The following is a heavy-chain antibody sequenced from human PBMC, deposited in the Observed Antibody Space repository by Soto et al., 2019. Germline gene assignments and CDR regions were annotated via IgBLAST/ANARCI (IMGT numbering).Heavy chain of an antibody. D-gene: IGHD3-22*01. CDR1: GGSISSYY. CDR2: IYYSGST. V-gene: IGHV4-59*01. CDR3: ARTFDSSGYYLWFDP. J-gene: IGHJ5*02. Sequence: SETLSLTCTVSGGSISSYYWSWIRQPPGKGLEWIGYIYYSGSTNYNPSLKSRVTISVDTSKNQFSLKLSAVTAADTAVYYCARTFDSSGYYLWFDPWGQGTLVTVS.